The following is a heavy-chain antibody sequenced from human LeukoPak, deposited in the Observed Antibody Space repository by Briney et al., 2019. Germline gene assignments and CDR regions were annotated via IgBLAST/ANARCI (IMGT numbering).Heavy chain of an antibody. CDR1: GYTFTSYG. D-gene: IGHD2-15*01. J-gene: IGHJ4*02. V-gene: IGHV1-18*01. Sequence: GASVKVSCKASGYTFTSYGISWVRQAPGQGLEWMGWISAYNGNTNYAQKLQGRVTITADKSTSTAYMELSSLRSEDTAVYYCARVRPLGYCSGGSCYYDYWGQGTLVTVSS. CDR2: ISAYNGNT. CDR3: ARVRPLGYCSGGSCYYDY.